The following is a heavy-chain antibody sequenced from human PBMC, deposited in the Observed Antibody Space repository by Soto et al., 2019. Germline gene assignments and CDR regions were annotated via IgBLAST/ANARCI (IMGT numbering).Heavy chain of an antibody. CDR1: GGTFSSYA. CDR2: IIPIFGTA. Sequence: SVKVSCKASGGTFSSYAISWVRQAPGQGLEWMGGIIPIFGTANYAQKFQGRVTITADESTSTAYMELSSLRSEDTAVYYCARVWSYYDSSGFDYWGQGTLVTVSS. CDR3: ARVWSYYDSSGFDY. J-gene: IGHJ4*02. V-gene: IGHV1-69*13. D-gene: IGHD3-22*01.